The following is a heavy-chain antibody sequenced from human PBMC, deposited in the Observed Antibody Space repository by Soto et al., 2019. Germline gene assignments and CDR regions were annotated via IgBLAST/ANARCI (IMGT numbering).Heavy chain of an antibody. CDR3: ARGLGLYYLDY. Sequence: ASVKVSCKASGYSLTSYDIDWVRQATGQGLEWMGWMNAGNGNTGLSQKFQGRVTMTRDTSASTAYMELSSLRSEDTAVYYCARGLGLYYLDYWGQGTLVTVS. D-gene: IGHD1-26*01. CDR2: MNAGNGNT. CDR1: GYSLTSYD. V-gene: IGHV1-3*01. J-gene: IGHJ4*02.